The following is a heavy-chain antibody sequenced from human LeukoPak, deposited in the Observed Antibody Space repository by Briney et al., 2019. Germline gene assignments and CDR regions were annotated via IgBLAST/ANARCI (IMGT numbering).Heavy chain of an antibody. D-gene: IGHD3-22*01. V-gene: IGHV3-53*01. CDR2: LYSGGST. CDR3: ARGPPYDRFDY. Sequence: GGSLRLSCAASGFTVSSKYMSWVRRAPGKGLEGVSLLYSGGSTYYADSVKGRFTISRDNSKNTLYLQMNSLRVDDTAVYYCARGPPYDRFDYWGQGTLVTVSS. J-gene: IGHJ4*02. CDR1: GFTVSSKY.